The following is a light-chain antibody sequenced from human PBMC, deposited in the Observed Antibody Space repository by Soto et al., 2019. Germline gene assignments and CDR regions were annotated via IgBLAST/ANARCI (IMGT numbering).Light chain of an antibody. CDR1: QSVSSSY. J-gene: IGKJ4*01. V-gene: IGKV3-20*01. Sequence: EIGLTQSPGTLSLSPGERATLSCRASQSVSSSYLAWYQQKPGQAPRLLSYGASSKATGIPDRFSGSEYGTDFTLTISRLEPEDFAVYYCQQYGSSVTFGGGTKVEIK. CDR3: QQYGSSVT. CDR2: GAS.